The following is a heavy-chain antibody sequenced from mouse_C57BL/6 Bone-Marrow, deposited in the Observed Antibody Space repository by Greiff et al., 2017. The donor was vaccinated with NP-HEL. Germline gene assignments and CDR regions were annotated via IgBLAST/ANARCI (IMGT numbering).Heavy chain of an antibody. D-gene: IGHD1-1*01. J-gene: IGHJ1*03. CDR1: GYTFTSYW. CDR2: IDPSDSYT. V-gene: IGHV1-69*01. CDR3: ARFTTVVARYFDV. Sequence: QVQLQQPGAELVMPGASVKLSCKASGYTFTSYWMHWVKQRPGQGLEWIGEIDPSDSYTKYNQKFKGKSTLTVDKSSSTAYMQLISLTSEYSAVYYCARFTTVVARYFDVWGTGTTVTVSS.